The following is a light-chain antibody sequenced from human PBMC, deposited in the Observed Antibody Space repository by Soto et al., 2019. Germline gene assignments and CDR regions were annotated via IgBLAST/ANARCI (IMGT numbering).Light chain of an antibody. CDR1: SSDVGGYNY. Sequence: QSALTQPPSASGSPGQSVTISCTGTSSDVGGYNYVSWYQQHPGKAPKLMIYEVSKRPSGVPDRFSGYKSGHTASLTVSGLQAEDEADYYCSSYAGSNNFEVFGTGTKVTVL. V-gene: IGLV2-8*01. CDR3: SSYAGSNNFEV. J-gene: IGLJ1*01. CDR2: EVS.